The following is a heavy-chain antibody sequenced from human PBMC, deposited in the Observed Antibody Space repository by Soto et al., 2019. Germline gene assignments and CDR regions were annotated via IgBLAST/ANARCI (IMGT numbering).Heavy chain of an antibody. D-gene: IGHD3-10*02. CDR3: ARDHGMFLSYYYYGMDV. V-gene: IGHV3-30-3*01. J-gene: IGHJ6*02. Sequence: GASVKVSCAASGFTFSRFSMHWVRQAPGKGLAWVAVISYDGNNKHFAESVKGRFSISRDDSKNTVYLEMNNLRGDDSAVYYCARDHGMFLSYYYYGMDVWGQGTTVTVSS. CDR2: ISYDGNNK. CDR1: GFTFSRFS.